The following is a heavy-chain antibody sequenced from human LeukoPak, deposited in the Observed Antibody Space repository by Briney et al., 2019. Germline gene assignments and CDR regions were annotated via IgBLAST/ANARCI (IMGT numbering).Heavy chain of an antibody. CDR3: ARHVAGYSSSWTGGFDY. CDR1: GGSISSSSYY. CDR2: IYYSGST. J-gene: IGHJ4*02. Sequence: NPSETLSLTCTVSGGSISSSSYYWGWIRQPPGKGLEWIGSIYYSGSTYYNPSLKSRVTISVDTSKNQFSLKLSSVTAADTAVHYCARHVAGYSSSWTGGFDYWGQGTLVTVSS. V-gene: IGHV4-39*01. D-gene: IGHD6-13*01.